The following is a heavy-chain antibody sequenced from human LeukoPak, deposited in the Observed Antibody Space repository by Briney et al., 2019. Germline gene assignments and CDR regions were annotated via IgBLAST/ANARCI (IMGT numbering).Heavy chain of an antibody. CDR2: IKQDGSEK. V-gene: IGHV3-7*02. CDR3: VTYASMGY. J-gene: IGHJ4*02. Sequence: GGSLSLFCVVSGFTFTSSWMSWARQAPGKGLDWVANIKQDGSEKHYVDSVKGRFTVSRDNAKNSLYLEMNSLRAEDTGVYYCVTYASMGYWGQGTLVTVSS. D-gene: IGHD2-8*01. CDR1: GFTFTSSW.